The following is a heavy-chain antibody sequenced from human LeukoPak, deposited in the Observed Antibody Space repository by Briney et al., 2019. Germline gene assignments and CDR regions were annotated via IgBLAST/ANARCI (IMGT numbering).Heavy chain of an antibody. Sequence: PSETLSLTCTVSGYSISSGYYWGWIRQPPGKGLEWIGSIYYSGSTYYNPSLKSRVTISVDTSKNQFSLKLSSVTAAATAVYYCARRTILTGSDYWGQGTLVTVSS. D-gene: IGHD3-9*01. J-gene: IGHJ4*02. CDR1: GYSISSGYY. V-gene: IGHV4-38-2*02. CDR3: ARRTILTGSDY. CDR2: IYYSGST.